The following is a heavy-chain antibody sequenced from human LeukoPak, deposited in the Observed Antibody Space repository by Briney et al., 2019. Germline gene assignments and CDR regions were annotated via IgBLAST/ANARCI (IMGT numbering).Heavy chain of an antibody. Sequence: TGGSLRLSCAASGFTFSSYWMNWVRQSPGKGLEWVANIKQDGNEKYYVDSVKGRFTISRDNANNLLYLEMNSLRAEDTAIYYCARGGSRVTTAGTMDVWDLGTTVTVFS. J-gene: IGHJ6*04. CDR3: ARGGSRVTTAGTMDV. D-gene: IGHD1-14*01. CDR2: IKQDGNEK. V-gene: IGHV3-7*03. CDR1: GFTFSSYW.